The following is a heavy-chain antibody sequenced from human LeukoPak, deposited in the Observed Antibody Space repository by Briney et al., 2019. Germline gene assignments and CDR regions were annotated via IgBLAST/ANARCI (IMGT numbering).Heavy chain of an antibody. CDR1: GFTFSSYA. J-gene: IGHJ4*02. V-gene: IGHV3-30-3*01. Sequence: PGGSLRLSCAASGFTFSSYAMHWVRQAPGKGLEWVAVISYDGSNKYYADSVKGRFTISRDNSKRTLYLQMDSLRAEDTAVYYCAKGHGDYKGNYFDYWGQGTLATVSS. CDR2: ISYDGSNK. D-gene: IGHD4-17*01. CDR3: AKGHGDYKGNYFDY.